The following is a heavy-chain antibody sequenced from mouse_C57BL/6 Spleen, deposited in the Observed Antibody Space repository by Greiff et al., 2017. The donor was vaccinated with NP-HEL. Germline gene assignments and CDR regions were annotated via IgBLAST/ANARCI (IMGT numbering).Heavy chain of an antibody. J-gene: IGHJ2*01. V-gene: IGHV1-64*01. D-gene: IGHD1-1*01. Sequence: VQLQQPGAELVKPGASVKLSCKASGYTFTSYWMHWVKQRPGQGLEWIGMIHPNSGSTNYNEKFKSKATLTVDKSSSTAYMQLSSLTSEDSAVYYCARIDITTVVAFDYWGQGTTLTVSS. CDR2: IHPNSGST. CDR3: ARIDITTVVAFDY. CDR1: GYTFTSYW.